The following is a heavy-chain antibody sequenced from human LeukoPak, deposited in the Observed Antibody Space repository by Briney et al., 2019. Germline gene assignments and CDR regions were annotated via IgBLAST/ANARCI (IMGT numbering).Heavy chain of an antibody. CDR2: IYHSGST. D-gene: IGHD3-22*01. J-gene: IGHJ4*02. CDR3: ARAYYDSSGYPPSTPNDY. V-gene: IGHV4-38-2*02. Sequence: SETLSLTCTVSGYPIRTGYYWAWIRQPPGKGLEWIATIYHSGSTYYNPSLKSRVTISMHTSKNQFSLKLSSVTAADTAVYYCARAYYDSSGYPPSTPNDYWGQGTLVTVSS. CDR1: GYPIRTGYY.